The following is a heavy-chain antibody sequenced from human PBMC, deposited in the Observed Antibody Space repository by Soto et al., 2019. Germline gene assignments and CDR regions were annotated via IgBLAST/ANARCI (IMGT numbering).Heavy chain of an antibody. D-gene: IGHD6-19*01. V-gene: IGHV1-69*06. CDR3: AGRYSRGWYLPGTYYYGMDV. CDR2: ISPIFGTA. CDR1: GGTFSSYA. Sequence: SVKVSCKASGGTFSSYAISWVRQAPGQGLEWMGGISPIFGTANYAQKFQGRVTITADKSTSTAYMELSSLRYEDTAVYYCAGRYSRGWYLPGTYYYGMDVWGQGTTVTVSS. J-gene: IGHJ6*02.